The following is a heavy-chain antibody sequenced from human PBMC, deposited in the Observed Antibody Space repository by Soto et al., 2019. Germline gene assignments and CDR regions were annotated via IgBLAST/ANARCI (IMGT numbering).Heavy chain of an antibody. CDR2: INAGNGNT. D-gene: IGHD1-1*01. V-gene: IGHV1-3*01. Sequence: APVLLSSTASGYTFTNYAMHWFRAAPGQRLEWMGWINAGNGNTKYSQKFQGRVTITRDTSASTAYMELSSLRAEDTAVYYCAKDPKATGTHYWGRGTLVTVSS. CDR3: AKDPKATGTHY. CDR1: GYTFTNYA. J-gene: IGHJ4*02.